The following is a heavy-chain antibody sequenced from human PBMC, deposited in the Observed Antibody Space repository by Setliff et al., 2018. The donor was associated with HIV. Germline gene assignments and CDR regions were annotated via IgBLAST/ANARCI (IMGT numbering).Heavy chain of an antibody. D-gene: IGHD3-9*01. CDR2: INWNGGST. Sequence: LRLSCAASGFNVNNKYMSWVRQAPGKGLEWVSGINWNGGSTGYADSVKGRFTISRDNSKNTVYLQMNSLRAEDMAVYYCAKTSNTGYLFCSDYWGQGTLVTVSS. CDR1: GFNVNNKY. V-gene: IGHV3-20*04. CDR3: AKTSNTGYLFCSDY. J-gene: IGHJ4*02.